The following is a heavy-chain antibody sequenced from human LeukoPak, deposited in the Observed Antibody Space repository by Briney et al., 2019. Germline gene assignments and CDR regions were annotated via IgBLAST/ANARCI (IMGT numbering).Heavy chain of an antibody. V-gene: IGHV4-34*01. CDR3: ARVGYSYYYYYYMDV. D-gene: IGHD5-18*01. Sequence: SETLSLTCAVYGGSFSGYYWSWIRQPPGKGLEWIGEINHSGSTNYNPSLKSRVTMSVDTSKNQFSLKLSSVTAADTAVYYCARVGYSYYYYYYMDVWGKGTTVTVSS. CDR1: GGSFSGYY. CDR2: INHSGST. J-gene: IGHJ6*03.